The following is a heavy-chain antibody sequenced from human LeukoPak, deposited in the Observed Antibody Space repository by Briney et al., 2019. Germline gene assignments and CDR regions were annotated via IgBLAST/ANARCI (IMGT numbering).Heavy chain of an antibody. CDR2: IYYSGST. CDR3: ARGRRITMVRGVIRGWFDP. CDR1: GGSISSGDYY. V-gene: IGHV4-30-4*01. Sequence: PSETLSLTCTVSGGSISSGDYYWSWIRQPPGKGLEWIGHIYYSGSTYYNPSLKSRVTISVDTSKNQFSLKLSSVTAADTAVYYCARGRRITMVRGVIRGWFDPWGQGTLVTVSP. J-gene: IGHJ5*02. D-gene: IGHD3-10*01.